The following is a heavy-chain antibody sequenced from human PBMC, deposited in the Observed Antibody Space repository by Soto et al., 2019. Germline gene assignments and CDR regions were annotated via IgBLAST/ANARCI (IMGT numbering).Heavy chain of an antibody. J-gene: IGHJ4*02. CDR3: ARSLGFCSSFSCLHYFDY. CDR1: GGSISTYH. CDR2: IFYSGTT. V-gene: IGHV4-59*01. Sequence: SETLSLTCTVSGGSISTYHWSWIRQPPGKGLEWIANIFYSGTTNYNPSLKSRVTMSVDTSKNQFSLNVSSVTAADTALYYCARSLGFCSSFSCLHYFDYWGQGTLVTVSS. D-gene: IGHD2-2*01.